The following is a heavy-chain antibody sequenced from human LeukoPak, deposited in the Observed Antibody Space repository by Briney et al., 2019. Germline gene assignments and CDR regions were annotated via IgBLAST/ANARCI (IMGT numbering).Heavy chain of an antibody. J-gene: IGHJ4*02. D-gene: IGHD3-3*01. V-gene: IGHV3-20*04. CDR2: INWNGGST. CDR3: ARGGITIFGVVTNFDY. CDR1: GFTFDDYG. Sequence: RPGGSLRLSCAASGFTFDDYGMNWVRQAPGKGLEWVSVINWNGGSTAYADSVKGRFTISRDNAKTTLYLQMNSLRVEDTALYYCARGGITIFGVVTNFDYWGQGTLVTVSS.